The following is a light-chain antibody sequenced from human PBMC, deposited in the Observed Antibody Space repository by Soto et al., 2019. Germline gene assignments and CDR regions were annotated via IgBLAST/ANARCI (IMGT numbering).Light chain of an antibody. V-gene: IGKV1-9*01. CDR1: QGNGSY. CDR3: QQFDRYPNT. J-gene: IGKJ5*01. Sequence: IQLTQSPSSLSASVGDRVTITCRASQGNGSYLVWYQQKSGKAPKLMIYAASTLHSWVPSRCICSGSWTDFTLTISSLQPEDFATYSCQQFDRYPNTSGQGTRLEIK. CDR2: AAS.